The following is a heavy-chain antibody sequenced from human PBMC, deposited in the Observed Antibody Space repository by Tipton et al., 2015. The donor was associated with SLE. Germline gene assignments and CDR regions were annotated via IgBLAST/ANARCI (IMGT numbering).Heavy chain of an antibody. CDR1: GGSFSSYY. CDR3: ARETPGWGIY. V-gene: IGHV4-34*01. D-gene: IGHD7-27*01. Sequence: TLSLTCAVYGGSFSSYYWSWIRQPPGKGLGWIGEINHSRSTNYNPSLKSRVTIPVDTSQNQFSLRLSSVTAADTAVYYCARETPGWGIYWGQGTLVTVSS. J-gene: IGHJ4*02. CDR2: INHSRST.